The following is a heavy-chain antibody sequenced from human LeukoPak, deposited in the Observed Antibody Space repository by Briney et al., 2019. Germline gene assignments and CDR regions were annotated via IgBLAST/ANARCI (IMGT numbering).Heavy chain of an antibody. CDR2: INPNSGGT. V-gene: IGHV1-2*02. CDR1: GYTFTDFY. D-gene: IGHD3-10*01. J-gene: IGHJ6*03. Sequence: ASMKVSCKASGYTFTDFYMLWVRQAPGQGLEWMGWINPNSGGTDYAQKFQGRVTMTRDTSTSTAYMELSRLRSDDTAVYHCARGHGSYYYYMDVWGKGTTVTVPS. CDR3: ARGHGSYYYYMDV.